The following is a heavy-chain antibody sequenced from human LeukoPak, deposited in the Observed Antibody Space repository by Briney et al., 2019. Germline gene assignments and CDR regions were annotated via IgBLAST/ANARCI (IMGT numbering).Heavy chain of an antibody. Sequence: GGSLRLSCTASGFTFGDYAMSWIRQAPGKGLEWVGFIRSKAYGETADYAASVKGRFTISRDDPKAIAYLQMNSLKTEDTAVYHCTRDRGAYNLYDYWGQGTLVTVSS. CDR2: IRSKAYGETA. D-gene: IGHD1-1*01. CDR3: TRDRGAYNLYDY. CDR1: GFTFGDYA. J-gene: IGHJ4*02. V-gene: IGHV3-49*03.